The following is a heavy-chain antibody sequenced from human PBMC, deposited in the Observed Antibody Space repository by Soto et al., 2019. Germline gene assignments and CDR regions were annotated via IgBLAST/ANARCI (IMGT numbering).Heavy chain of an antibody. CDR1: GFTFSSYW. CDR2: IKKDGSEK. V-gene: IGHV3-7*03. D-gene: IGHD3-10*01. J-gene: IGHJ4*02. CDR3: ARGIYQEPYGSGCYKDY. Sequence: GGSLRLSCAASGFTFSSYWMSWVRQAPGKGLEWVANIKKDGSEKYYVDSVKGRFTISRDNAKNSLYLQMNSLRAEDTAVYYCARGIYQEPYGSGCYKDYWGQGTQVTSPQ.